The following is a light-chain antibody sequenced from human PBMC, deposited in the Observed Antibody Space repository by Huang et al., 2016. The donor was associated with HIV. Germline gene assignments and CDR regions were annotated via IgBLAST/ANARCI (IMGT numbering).Light chain of an antibody. J-gene: IGKJ2*03. CDR2: GAS. CDR3: QQFGSSPPYS. Sequence: IVLTQSPDTLSLSPGERATLSCRASQTVTNNYLAWYQQRPGQDPRLLIYGASTRATGIPARFSGSGSGTDFTLTISRLEPKDFVVYYCQQFGSSPPYSFGQGTKLEIK. V-gene: IGKV3-20*01. CDR1: QTVTNNY.